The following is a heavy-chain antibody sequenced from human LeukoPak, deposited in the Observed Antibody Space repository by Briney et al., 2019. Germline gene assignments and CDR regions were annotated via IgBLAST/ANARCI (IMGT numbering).Heavy chain of an antibody. CDR1: GGSISSYY. CDR3: ARVYYDFWSGYPYYMDV. J-gene: IGHJ6*03. D-gene: IGHD3-3*01. Sequence: PSETLSLTCTVSGGSISSYYWSWIRQPPGKGLKWIGYIYYSGSTNYNPSLKSRVTISVDTSKNQFSLKLSSVTAADTAVYYCARVYYDFWSGYPYYMDVWGKGTTVTVSS. CDR2: IYYSGST. V-gene: IGHV4-59*08.